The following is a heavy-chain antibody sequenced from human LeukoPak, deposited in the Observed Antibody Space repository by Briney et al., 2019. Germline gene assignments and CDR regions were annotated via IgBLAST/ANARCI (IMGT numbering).Heavy chain of an antibody. J-gene: IGHJ6*02. CDR3: AKYRTAPPYGLDV. Sequence: RGGSLRLSCAASGFTFSTYAMNWARQAPGKGLEWVSGITGSGGTTWYADSVRDRFAISRDNSKNTLYLQMNSLRAEDTATYYCAKYRTAPPYGLDVCGQGATVSASS. D-gene: IGHD6-6*01. CDR1: GFTFSTYA. V-gene: IGHV3-23*01. CDR2: ITGSGGTT.